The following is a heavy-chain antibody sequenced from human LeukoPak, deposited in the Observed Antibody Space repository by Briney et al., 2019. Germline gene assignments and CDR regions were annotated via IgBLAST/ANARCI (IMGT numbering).Heavy chain of an antibody. CDR3: ARESRYCSGGSCWVFDY. D-gene: IGHD2-15*01. CDR2: ISSSGSTI. CDR1: GFTFSSYE. J-gene: IGHJ4*02. Sequence: PGGSLRLSCAASGFTFSSYEMNWVRQAPGKGLEWVSYISSSGSTIYYADSVKGRFTISRDNAKNSLYLQMNSLRAEDTAVYYCARESRYCSGGSCWVFDYWGQGTLVTVSS. V-gene: IGHV3-48*03.